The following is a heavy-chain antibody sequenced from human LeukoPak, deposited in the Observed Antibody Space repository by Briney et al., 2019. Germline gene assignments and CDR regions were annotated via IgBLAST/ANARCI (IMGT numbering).Heavy chain of an antibody. CDR3: ARGRYSSGWYSGYFQH. CDR2: INHSGDT. Sequence: SETLSLTCAVYGGSFRGYFWTWIRQPPGKGLEWIGEINHSGDTDHHPSLKSRVTMSMDMSKNQFSLNLTSVTAADTAVYYCARGRYSSGWYSGYFQHWGQGALVIVSS. D-gene: IGHD6-19*01. V-gene: IGHV4-34*01. CDR1: GGSFRGYF. J-gene: IGHJ1*01.